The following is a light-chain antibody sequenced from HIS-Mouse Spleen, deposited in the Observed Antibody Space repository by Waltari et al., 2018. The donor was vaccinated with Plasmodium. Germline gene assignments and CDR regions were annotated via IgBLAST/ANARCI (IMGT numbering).Light chain of an antibody. CDR3: YSTDSSGNHRV. CDR2: EDS. J-gene: IGLJ3*02. V-gene: IGLV3-10*01. CDR1: ALPKKY. Sequence: SYELTQPPSVSVSPGQTARITCSGAALPKKYAYWYQQNSGQAPVLVIYEDSKRPSGIPGRFSGSSSGTMATLTIRWAQVEDEADYYCYSTDSSGNHRVFGGGTKLTVL.